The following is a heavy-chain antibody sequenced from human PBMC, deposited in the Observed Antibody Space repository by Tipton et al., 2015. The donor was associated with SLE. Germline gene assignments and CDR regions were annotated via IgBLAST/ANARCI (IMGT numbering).Heavy chain of an antibody. CDR2: VCYGVNT. V-gene: IGHV4-39*07. CDR1: GGSIRSRSVS. J-gene: IGHJ4*02. D-gene: IGHD3-10*01. CDR3: ARNTLVQGVIPYYFDY. Sequence: TLSLTCTVSGGSIRSRSVSWGWIRQPPGKGLEWIGSVCYGVNTYYNPSLKSRVTMSVDTSKNQLSLRLSSAAAADTAVYYCARNTLVQGVIPYYFDYWGQGSLVTVSS.